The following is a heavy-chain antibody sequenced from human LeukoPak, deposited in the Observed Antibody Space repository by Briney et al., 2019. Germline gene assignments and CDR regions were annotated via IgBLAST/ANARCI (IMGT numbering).Heavy chain of an antibody. CDR2: IYYSGST. CDR3: ARVGGYYDSSGYYYYDYYYYYMDV. J-gene: IGHJ6*03. V-gene: IGHV4-59*01. Sequence: SETLSLTRTVSGGSISSYYWSWIRQPPGKGLEWIGYIYYSGSTNYNPSLKSRVTISVDTSKNQFSLKLSSVTAADTAVYYCARVGGYYDSSGYYYYDYYYYYMDVWGKGTTVTVSS. CDR1: GGSISSYY. D-gene: IGHD3-22*01.